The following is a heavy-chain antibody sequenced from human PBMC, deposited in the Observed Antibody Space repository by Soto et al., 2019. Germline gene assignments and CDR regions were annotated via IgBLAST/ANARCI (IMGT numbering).Heavy chain of an antibody. D-gene: IGHD5-12*01. CDR2: ASYDGSYK. CDR3: AKERSVVATTPDFDY. CDR1: GFTFSSFG. Sequence: QVQLVESGGGXXXXGRSLRLSCAASGFTFSSFGMHWVRQAPGKGLEWVAVASYDGSYKYYADSVKGRFTISRDNSKNTLYLQMNSLRAEDTAVYYCAKERSVVATTPDFDYWGQGTLVTVSS. V-gene: IGHV3-30*18. J-gene: IGHJ4*02.